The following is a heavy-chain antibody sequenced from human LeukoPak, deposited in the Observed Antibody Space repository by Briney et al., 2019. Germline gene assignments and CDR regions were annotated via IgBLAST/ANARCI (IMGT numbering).Heavy chain of an antibody. Sequence: ASVKVSCKASGYTFTSYGINWVPQAPGQGPEWIGWISAYNGNTNYVQKLQGRVTMTTDTSTSTAYMELRSLRSDDTAVYYCARDTRVGATFVAFDIWGQGTMVTVSS. CDR1: GYTFTSYG. D-gene: IGHD1-26*01. CDR2: ISAYNGNT. V-gene: IGHV1-18*01. J-gene: IGHJ3*02. CDR3: ARDTRVGATFVAFDI.